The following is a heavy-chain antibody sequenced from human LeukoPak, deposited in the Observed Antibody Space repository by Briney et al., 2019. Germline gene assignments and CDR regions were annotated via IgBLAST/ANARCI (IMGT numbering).Heavy chain of an antibody. Sequence: GGSLRLSCAASGFSFSNYWMKWVRQDPGKGLEWVANIKQDGSEKYYVDSVKGRFTISRDNAKNSLYLQMNSLRAEDTAVYYCARGPTSSFYYGSGSYYSLDYWGQGTLVTVS. J-gene: IGHJ4*02. CDR3: ARGPTSSFYYGSGSYYSLDY. CDR1: GFSFSNYW. D-gene: IGHD3-10*01. CDR2: IKQDGSEK. V-gene: IGHV3-7*01.